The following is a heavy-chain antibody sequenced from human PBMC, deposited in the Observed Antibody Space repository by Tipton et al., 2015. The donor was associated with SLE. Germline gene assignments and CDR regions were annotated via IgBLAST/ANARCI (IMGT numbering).Heavy chain of an antibody. CDR2: INHSGST. D-gene: IGHD2-15*01. V-gene: IGHV4-34*01. Sequence: LSLTCAVYGGSFSGYYWSWIRQPPGKGLEWIGEINHSGSTNYNPSLKSRVTISVDTSKNQFSLKLSSVTAADTAVYYCARGLYYCSGGSCYLRDAFDIWGQGTMVTVSS. J-gene: IGHJ3*02. CDR1: GGSFSGYY. CDR3: ARGLYYCSGGSCYLRDAFDI.